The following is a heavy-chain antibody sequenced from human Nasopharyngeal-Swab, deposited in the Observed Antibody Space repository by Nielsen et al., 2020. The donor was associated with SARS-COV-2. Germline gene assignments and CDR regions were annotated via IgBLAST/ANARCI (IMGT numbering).Heavy chain of an antibody. CDR2: IYSDGST. Sequence: SCAASGFTVSSNYMSWVRQAPGKGLEHVSVIYSDGSTYYADSVKGRFTISRDNSKNTVYLQMNSLRAVDTAIYYCVREDYHTHYVYFQHWGQGTLVTVSS. CDR3: VREDYHTHYVYFQH. V-gene: IGHV3-53*01. J-gene: IGHJ1*01. D-gene: IGHD3-9*01. CDR1: GFTVSSNY.